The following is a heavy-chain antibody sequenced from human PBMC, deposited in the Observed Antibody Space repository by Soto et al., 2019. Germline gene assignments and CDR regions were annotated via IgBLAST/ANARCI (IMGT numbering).Heavy chain of an antibody. CDR2: IYYSGST. CDR3: ARDRRNSATPYSWFDP. Sequence: QVQLQESGPGLVKPSQTLSLTCTVSGGSISSGDYYWSWIRQPPGKGLEWIGYIYYSGSTYYNPSPKSRVTISVDTSKNQFSLKLSSVTAADTAVYYCARDRRNSATPYSWFDPWGQGTLVTFSS. V-gene: IGHV4-30-4*01. J-gene: IGHJ5*02. CDR1: GGSISSGDYY. D-gene: IGHD3-10*01.